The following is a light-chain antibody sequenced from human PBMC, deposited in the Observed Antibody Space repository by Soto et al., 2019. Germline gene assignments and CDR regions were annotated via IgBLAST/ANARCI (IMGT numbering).Light chain of an antibody. CDR3: QQYHASSYT. V-gene: IGKV3-20*01. CDR2: ATS. Sequence: EIVLTQSPGTLSLSPGERATLSCRASQSIDSRYLAWYQQKPGQAPRLLIYATSSRATGIPDRFSGSGSGTDLTLTISRLQPEDFAVFYCQQYHASSYTFGQGTKLEIK. CDR1: QSIDSRY. J-gene: IGKJ2*01.